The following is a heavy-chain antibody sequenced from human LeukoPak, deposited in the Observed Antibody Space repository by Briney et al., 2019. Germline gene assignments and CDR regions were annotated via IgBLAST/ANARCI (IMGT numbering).Heavy chain of an antibody. D-gene: IGHD3-10*01. Sequence: SETLSLTCTVSGGFISSSTHYWGWIRQPPGKGPEWIGSIYYSGSTYYNPSLKSRVTISVDTSKNHFSLNLTSVTAADTAVYYCASPRGYYGSGSKVDHWRQVSLVTVSS. J-gene: IGHJ4*02. CDR1: GGFISSSTHY. V-gene: IGHV4-39*02. CDR3: ASPRGYYGSGSKVDH. CDR2: IYYSGST.